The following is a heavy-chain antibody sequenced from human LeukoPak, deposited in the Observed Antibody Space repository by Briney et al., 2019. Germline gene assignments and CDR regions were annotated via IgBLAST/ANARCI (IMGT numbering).Heavy chain of an antibody. J-gene: IGHJ4*02. CDR3: ARGRRLSQDIYY. Sequence: SETLSLTCAVSGGSFSGYYWSWIRQPPGKGLEWIGEINDSGSTNYNPSLASRVTISVDTSKNQFSLKLSSVTAADTAVYYCARGRRLSQDIYYWGQGTLVTVSS. V-gene: IGHV4-34*01. CDR2: INDSGST. CDR1: GGSFSGYY. D-gene: IGHD2-15*01.